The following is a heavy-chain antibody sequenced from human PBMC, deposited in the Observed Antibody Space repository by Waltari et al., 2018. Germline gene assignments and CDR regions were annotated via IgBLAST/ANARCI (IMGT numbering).Heavy chain of an antibody. CDR2: INPTSGIT. J-gene: IGHJ4*02. D-gene: IGHD2-15*01. Sequence: QVQLVQSGAELREPGASVKVSCKASGYSFTGTLIHWVRQAPGQGLEWMGWINPTSGITNYAQKFQGRVTMTRDTSISTAYVELSSLRIDDTAVYYCATKGVVLPATFDYWGQGTLVTVSS. CDR3: ATKGVVLPATFDY. CDR1: GYSFTGTL. V-gene: IGHV1-2*02.